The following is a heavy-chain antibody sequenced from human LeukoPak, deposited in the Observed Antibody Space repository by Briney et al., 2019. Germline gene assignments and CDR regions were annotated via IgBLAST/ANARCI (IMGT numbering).Heavy chain of an antibody. V-gene: IGHV4-61*01. Sequence: SETLSLTFTVSGGSVISGSYYWSWIRQPPGKGLEWIGYIYYSGSTNYNPSLKSRVTISVDTSKNQFSLKLSSVTAADTAVYYCARVVDAFDIWGQGTMVTVSS. CDR2: IYYSGST. CDR1: GGSVISGSYY. J-gene: IGHJ3*02. CDR3: ARVVDAFDI.